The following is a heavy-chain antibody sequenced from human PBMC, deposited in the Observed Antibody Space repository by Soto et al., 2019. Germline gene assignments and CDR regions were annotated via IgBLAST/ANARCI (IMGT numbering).Heavy chain of an antibody. Sequence: QVQLQESGPGLVKPSETLSLNCTVSGGPISSYYWSWIRQSPGKGLECIGYIYYSGSTNYNPSLKSRVTISVEPSKNQFSLELSSVTAADTAVYYCARGSSGWPPRLDYWGQGTLVTVSS. V-gene: IGHV4-59*01. CDR1: GGPISSYY. D-gene: IGHD6-19*01. CDR3: ARGSSGWPPRLDY. J-gene: IGHJ4*02. CDR2: IYYSGST.